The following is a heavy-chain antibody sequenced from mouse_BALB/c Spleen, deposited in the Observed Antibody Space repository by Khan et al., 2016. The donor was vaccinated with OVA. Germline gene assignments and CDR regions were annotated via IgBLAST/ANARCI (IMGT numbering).Heavy chain of an antibody. V-gene: IGHV9-3*02. CDR2: INTNTGEP. D-gene: IGHD2-12*01. J-gene: IGHJ2*01. CDR3: ARESLLLYFDY. CDR1: GYTFTNFG. Sequence: QIQLVQSGPELKKPGETVKISCKASGYTFTNFGMNWVKQAPGKDLKWMGWINTNTGEPTYAEAFKGRFAFSLETSASTAYLQINNLKKEDTATYFCARESLLLYFDYWGQGTTLTVSS.